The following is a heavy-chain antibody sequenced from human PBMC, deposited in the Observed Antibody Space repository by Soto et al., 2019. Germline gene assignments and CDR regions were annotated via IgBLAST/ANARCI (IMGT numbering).Heavy chain of an antibody. V-gene: IGHV3-23*01. CDR1: GFTFSSYA. Sequence: PGGSLRLSCAASGFTFSSYAMSSVRQAPGKGLEWVSAISGSGGSTYYADSVKGRFTISRDNSKNTLYLQMNSPRAEDTAVYYCAKAAYDSSGYYWAFDIWGQGTMVTVSS. J-gene: IGHJ3*02. CDR3: AKAAYDSSGYYWAFDI. CDR2: ISGSGGST. D-gene: IGHD3-22*01.